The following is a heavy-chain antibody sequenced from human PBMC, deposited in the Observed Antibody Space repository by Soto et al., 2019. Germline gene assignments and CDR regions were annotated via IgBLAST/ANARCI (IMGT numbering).Heavy chain of an antibody. CDR1: GFTFSSYG. CDR2: ISYDGNNK. V-gene: IGHV3-30*18. J-gene: IGHJ4*02. Sequence: QVPLVESGGGVVQPGRSLRLSCAASGFTFSSYGMHWVRQAPGKGLEWVAVISYDGNNKYYADSVTGRFTISRDNSKNTRYLQMNSLRAEDTSVYYCAKEKGKSGYTYSSSTFDSWGQGALVTVSS. D-gene: IGHD5-18*01. CDR3: AKEKGKSGYTYSSSTFDS.